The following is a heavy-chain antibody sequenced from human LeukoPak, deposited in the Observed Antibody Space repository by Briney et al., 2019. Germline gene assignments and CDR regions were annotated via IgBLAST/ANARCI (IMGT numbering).Heavy chain of an antibody. V-gene: IGHV3-48*04. CDR3: ARDRASYYDFWSGYSSVDYFDY. CDR2: ISSSSTI. Sequence: GGSLRLSCAASGFTFSSYSMNWVRQAPGKGLEWVSYISSSSTIYYADSVKGRFTISRDNAKNSLYLQMNSLRAEDTAVYYCARDRASYYDFWSGYSSVDYFDYWGQGTLVTVSS. CDR1: GFTFSSYS. J-gene: IGHJ4*02. D-gene: IGHD3-3*01.